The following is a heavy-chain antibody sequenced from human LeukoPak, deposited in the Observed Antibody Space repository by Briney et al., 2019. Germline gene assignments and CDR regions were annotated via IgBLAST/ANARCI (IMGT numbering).Heavy chain of an antibody. CDR3: ATPLDYYDRSDSHQGGD. D-gene: IGHD3-22*01. V-gene: IGHV3-30-3*01. CDR1: GFTFSRYA. J-gene: IGHJ4*02. Sequence: GRSLRLSCAASGFTFSRYAMHWVRQAPGKGLEWVAVILYDGNNKYYADSVKGRFTISRDNAKNSLYLQMNSLRAEDTAVYYCATPLDYYDRSDSHQGGDWGQGTLVTVSS. CDR2: ILYDGNNK.